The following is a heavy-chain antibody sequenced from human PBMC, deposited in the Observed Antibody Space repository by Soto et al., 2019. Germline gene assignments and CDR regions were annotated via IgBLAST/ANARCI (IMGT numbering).Heavy chain of an antibody. D-gene: IGHD2-21*01. CDR1: GGSVSSGSYQ. Sequence: SETLSLTCTVSGGSVSSGSYQCSWIRQHPGKGLEWIGYIYDSGSTNYIPSLKSRVAISVDTSKNQFSLKLSSVTAADTAVYYCASSHPIATPYGMDVWGRGTTVTVSS. J-gene: IGHJ6*02. CDR2: IYDSGST. CDR3: ASSHPIATPYGMDV. V-gene: IGHV4-61*01.